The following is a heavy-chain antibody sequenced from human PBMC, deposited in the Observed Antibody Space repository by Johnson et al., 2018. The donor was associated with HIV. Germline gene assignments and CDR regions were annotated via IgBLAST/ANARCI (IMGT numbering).Heavy chain of an antibody. CDR3: AKDFWPVGARGAFDI. CDR1: GFTFSSYA. Sequence: VQLVESGGGLVQPGGSLRLSCAASGFTFSSYAMSWVRQAPGKGLEWVSPISGSDHSTYYADSVRGRFTISRDNSKNTLYLQMNSLRAEDTAVYYCAKDFWPVGARGAFDIWGQGTMVTVSS. V-gene: IGHV3-23*04. D-gene: IGHD1-26*01. J-gene: IGHJ3*02. CDR2: ISGSDHST.